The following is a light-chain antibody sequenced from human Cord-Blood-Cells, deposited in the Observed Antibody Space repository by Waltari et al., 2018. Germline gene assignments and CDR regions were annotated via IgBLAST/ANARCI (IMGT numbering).Light chain of an antibody. CDR3: CSYAGSSTWV. J-gene: IGLJ3*02. CDR2: EGS. Sequence: QSALTQPASVSASPGQSLPISCPGTSSDVGSYNLVSWYQQHPGKAPKLMIYEGSKRPSGVSNRFSGSKSGNTASLTIAGLQAEDEADYYCCSYAGSSTWVFGGGTKLTVL. V-gene: IGLV2-23*01. CDR1: SSDVGSYNL.